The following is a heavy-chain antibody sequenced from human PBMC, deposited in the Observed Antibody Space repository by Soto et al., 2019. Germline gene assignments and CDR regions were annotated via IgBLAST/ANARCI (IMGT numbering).Heavy chain of an antibody. V-gene: IGHV3-21*01. CDR1: GFVFNSYS. CDR3: ARGIAVTSPYLDF. CDR2: ISSRSSFI. D-gene: IGHD2-21*01. Sequence: EVLVVESGGGLVRPGESLRLSCVASGFVFNSYSMNWVRQAPGRGLEWVSSISSRSSFIRYADSLQGRFTISRDNAKNSVSLRMNSLKVEDTAVYYCARGIAVTSPYLDFWGRGTLVTVSS. J-gene: IGHJ4*02.